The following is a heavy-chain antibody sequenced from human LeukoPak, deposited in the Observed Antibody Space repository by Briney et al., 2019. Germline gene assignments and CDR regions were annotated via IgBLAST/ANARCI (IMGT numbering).Heavy chain of an antibody. J-gene: IGHJ4*02. CDR1: GFTFSSYS. CDR3: AGDLNGGGGLDY. D-gene: IGHD4-23*01. CDR2: ISSSSSYI. V-gene: IGHV3-21*01. Sequence: GGSLRLSCAASGFTFSSYSMNWVRQAPGKGLEWVSSISSSSSYIYYADSVKGRFTISRDNAKNSLYLQMNSLRAEDTAVYYCAGDLNGGGGLDYWGQGTLVTVSS.